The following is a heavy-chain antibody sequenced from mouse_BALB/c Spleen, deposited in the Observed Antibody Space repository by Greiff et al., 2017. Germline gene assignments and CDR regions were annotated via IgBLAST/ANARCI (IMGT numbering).Heavy chain of an antibody. CDR3: ARNIIYYGSSLGY. CDR2: IDPSNSET. J-gene: IGHJ2*01. D-gene: IGHD1-1*01. Sequence: VKVVESGPELVRPGASVKMSCKASGYTFTSYWMHWVKQRPGQGLEWIGMIDPSNSETRLNQKFKDKATLNVDKSSNTAYMQLSSLTSEDSAVYYCARNIIYYGSSLGYWGQGTTLTVSS. V-gene: IGHV1S127*01. CDR1: GYTFTSYW.